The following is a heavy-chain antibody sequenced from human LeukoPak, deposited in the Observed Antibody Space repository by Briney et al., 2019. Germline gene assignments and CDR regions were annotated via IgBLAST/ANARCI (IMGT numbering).Heavy chain of an antibody. CDR1: GFTFSSYG. Sequence: GGSLRLSCAASGFTFSSYGMHWVRQAPGKGLEWVAVISSDGSNKYYADSVKGRFTISRDNSKNTLYLQMNSLRAEDTAVYYCAKDILFERQRGYSGYGGFDYWGQGTLVTVSS. CDR2: ISSDGSNK. CDR3: AKDILFERQRGYSGYGGFDY. V-gene: IGHV3-30*18. J-gene: IGHJ4*02. D-gene: IGHD5-12*01.